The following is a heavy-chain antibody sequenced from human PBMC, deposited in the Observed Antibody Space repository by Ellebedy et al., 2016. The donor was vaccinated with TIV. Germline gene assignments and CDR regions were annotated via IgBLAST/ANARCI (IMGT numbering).Heavy chain of an antibody. CDR1: GFSVSSYA. CDR2: IRTSGGGT. D-gene: IGHD3-9*01. Sequence: GGSLRLXXAASGFSVSSYAMSWVRQAPGKGLEWVSAIRTSGGGTFYADSVKGRFTISRDTSTNTLYLQMNSLSAEDTALYFCVKEGNIMTSYFTDLDYWGQGIRVTVSS. CDR3: VKEGNIMTSYFTDLDY. V-gene: IGHV3-23*01. J-gene: IGHJ4*02.